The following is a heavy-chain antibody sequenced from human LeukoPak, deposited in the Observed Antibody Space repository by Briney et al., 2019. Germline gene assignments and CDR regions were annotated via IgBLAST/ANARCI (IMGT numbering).Heavy chain of an antibody. CDR1: GGSISSYY. D-gene: IGHD4-17*01. J-gene: IGHJ4*02. CDR2: IYYSGCT. Sequence: SETLSLTCTVSGGSISSYYWSWIRQPPGKGLEWIGYIYYSGCTNYNPSLKSRVTISVDTSKNQLSLKLSSVTAADTAVYYCASSTVTTFDYWGQGTLVTVSS. CDR3: ASSTVTTFDY. V-gene: IGHV4-59*01.